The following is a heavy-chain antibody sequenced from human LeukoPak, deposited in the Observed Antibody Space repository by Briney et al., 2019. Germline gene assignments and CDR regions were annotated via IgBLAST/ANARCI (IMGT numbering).Heavy chain of an antibody. Sequence: GGSLRLSCAASGFTVSSNYMSWVRQAPGKGLEWVSIIYRGGSTFYADSVKGRFTISRDNSKNTLYLQMNSLRAEDTAVYYCAKAGWSGSADDGLSDAFDIWGQGTMVTVSS. CDR1: GFTVSSNY. D-gene: IGHD3-3*01. CDR3: AKAGWSGSADDGLSDAFDI. CDR2: IYRGGST. J-gene: IGHJ3*02. V-gene: IGHV3-66*01.